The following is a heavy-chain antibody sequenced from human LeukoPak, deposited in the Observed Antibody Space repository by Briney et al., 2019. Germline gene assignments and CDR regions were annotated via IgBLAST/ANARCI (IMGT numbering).Heavy chain of an antibody. V-gene: IGHV3-21*01. CDR1: GFTFSSYS. CDR2: ISSSSSYI. CDR3: ATDYDFWSGYAY. Sequence: GGSLRLSCAASGFTFSSYSMNWVRQAPGKGLEWVSSISSSSSYIYYADSVKGRFTISRDNAKNSLYLQMNSLRAEDTAVYYCATDYDFWSGYAYWGLGTLVTVSS. D-gene: IGHD3-3*01. J-gene: IGHJ4*02.